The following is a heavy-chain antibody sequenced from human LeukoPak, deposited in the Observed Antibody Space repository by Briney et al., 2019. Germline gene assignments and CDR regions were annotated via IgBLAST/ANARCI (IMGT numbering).Heavy chain of an antibody. D-gene: IGHD3-10*01. CDR3: ARDGSGRKKDAFDI. Sequence: ASETLSLTCTVSGGSISSYYWSWIRQPPGKGLEWIGYIYYSGSTNYNPSLKSRVTISVDTSKNQFSLKPSPVTAADTAVYYCARDGSGRKKDAFDIWGQGTMVTVSS. CDR2: IYYSGST. V-gene: IGHV4-59*12. J-gene: IGHJ3*02. CDR1: GGSISSYY.